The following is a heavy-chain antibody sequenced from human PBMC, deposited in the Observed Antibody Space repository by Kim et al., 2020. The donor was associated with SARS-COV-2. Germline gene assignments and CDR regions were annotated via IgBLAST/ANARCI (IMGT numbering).Heavy chain of an antibody. CDR3: AKAGGFPVVVPATLRLPLDY. J-gene: IGHJ4*02. CDR1: GFTFSSYG. V-gene: IGHV3-30*18. D-gene: IGHD2-2*01. CDR2: ISYDGSNK. Sequence: GGSLRLSCAASGFTFSSYGMHWVRQAPGKGLEWVAVISYDGSNKYYADSVKGRFTISRDNSKNTLYLQMNSLRAEDTAVYYCAKAGGFPVVVPATLRLPLDYWGQGTLVTVSS.